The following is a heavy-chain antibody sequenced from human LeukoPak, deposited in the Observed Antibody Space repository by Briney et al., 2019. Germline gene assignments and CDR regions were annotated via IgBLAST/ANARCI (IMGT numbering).Heavy chain of an antibody. CDR1: GFTFDDYA. Sequence: PGRSLRLSCAASGFTFDDYALRWVRQAPGKGLEWVSGISWNSGSIGYADSVKGRFTISRDNAKNSLYLQMNSLRDEDTAVYYCARERGRAYDFWSGYYIPWGQGTLVTVSS. D-gene: IGHD3-3*01. CDR2: ISWNSGSI. J-gene: IGHJ5*02. V-gene: IGHV3-9*01. CDR3: ARERGRAYDFWSGYYIP.